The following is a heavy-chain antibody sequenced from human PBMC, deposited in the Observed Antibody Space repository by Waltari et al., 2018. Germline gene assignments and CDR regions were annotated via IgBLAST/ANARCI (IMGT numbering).Heavy chain of an antibody. V-gene: IGHV1-69*05. Sequence: QVQLVQSGAEVKKPGSSVKVSCKASGGTFSSYAISWVRQAPGHGLEWMGGIIPIFGTANYAQKFQGRVTITTDESTSTAYMELSSLRSEDTAVYYCARLRFPRDGYNFPRYWYFDLWGRGTLVTVSS. CDR1: GGTFSSYA. CDR3: ARLRFPRDGYNFPRYWYFDL. J-gene: IGHJ2*01. D-gene: IGHD5-12*01. CDR2: IIPIFGTA.